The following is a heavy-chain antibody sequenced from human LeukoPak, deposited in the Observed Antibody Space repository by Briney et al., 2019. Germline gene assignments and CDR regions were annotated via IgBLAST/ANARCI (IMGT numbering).Heavy chain of an antibody. CDR3: ARGQQLVNY. CDR1: GGSISSSSYY. Sequence: SETLSLTCTVSGGSISSSSYYWGWIRQPPGKGLEWIGSISYTENTYYNPSLKSRVTISVDTSKNQLSLKLSSVTAADTAVYYCARGQQLVNYWGQGTLVTVSP. V-gene: IGHV4-39*07. D-gene: IGHD6-13*01. J-gene: IGHJ4*02. CDR2: ISYTENT.